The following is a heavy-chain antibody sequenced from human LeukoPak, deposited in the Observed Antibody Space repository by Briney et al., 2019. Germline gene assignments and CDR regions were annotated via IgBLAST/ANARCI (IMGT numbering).Heavy chain of an antibody. CDR2: ISYDGSNK. Sequence: PGGSLRLSCAASGFTFSSYAMHWVRQAPGKGLEWVAVISYDGSNKYYADSVKGRFTISRDNSKNTLYLQMNSLRAEDTAVYYCAKEPDYDILTGPPDYWGQGTLVTVSS. J-gene: IGHJ4*02. V-gene: IGHV3-30-3*01. CDR1: GFTFSSYA. CDR3: AKEPDYDILTGPPDY. D-gene: IGHD3-9*01.